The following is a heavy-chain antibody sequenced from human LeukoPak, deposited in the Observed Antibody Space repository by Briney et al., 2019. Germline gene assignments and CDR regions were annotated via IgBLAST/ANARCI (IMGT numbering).Heavy chain of an antibody. V-gene: IGHV3-23*01. Sequence: GGSLRLSCAASGFTFSTYAMSWVRQAPGKGLEWVSLIGGSDGRTRYADSVKGRFTNSRDNSKNTLYLEMNSLRAEDTAVYYCAKDSSSYDWGYMDVWGKGTTVTISS. D-gene: IGHD3-22*01. CDR3: AKDSSSYDWGYMDV. CDR1: GFTFSTYA. J-gene: IGHJ6*03. CDR2: IGGSDGRT.